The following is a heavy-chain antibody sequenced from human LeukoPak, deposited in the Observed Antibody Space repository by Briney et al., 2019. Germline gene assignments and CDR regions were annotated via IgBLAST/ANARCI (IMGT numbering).Heavy chain of an antibody. CDR2: IKQDGSEK. V-gene: IGHV3-7*01. CDR3: ARGLQSIAADEYYFDY. Sequence: GGSLRLSGAASGFTFSSYWMSWVRQAPGKGLEWVANIKQDGSEKYYVDSVKGRFTISRDNAKNSLYLQMNSLRAEDTAVYYCARGLQSIAADEYYFDYWGQGTLVTVSS. D-gene: IGHD6-13*01. CDR1: GFTFSSYW. J-gene: IGHJ4*02.